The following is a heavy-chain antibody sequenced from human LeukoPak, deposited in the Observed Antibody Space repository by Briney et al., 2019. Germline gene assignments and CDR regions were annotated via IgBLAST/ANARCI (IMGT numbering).Heavy chain of an antibody. Sequence: PSETLSLTCTLSGGSISSSSSYWGWTRHPPGNGLEWIGCIYYSGSTYYNPSIKSRVTISVDTSKNQFSLKVSSVTAADTAVYYCASQGGNYFDYWGQGTLVTVSS. J-gene: IGHJ4*02. CDR1: GGSISSSSSY. D-gene: IGHD3-16*01. V-gene: IGHV4-39*01. CDR2: IYYSGST. CDR3: ASQGGNYFDY.